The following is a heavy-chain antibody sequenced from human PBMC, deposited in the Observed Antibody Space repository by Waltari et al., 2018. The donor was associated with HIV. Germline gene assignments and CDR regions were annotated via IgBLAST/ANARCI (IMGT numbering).Heavy chain of an antibody. CDR3: ARDRGSSPNDAFDI. CDR2: MYSGVST. D-gene: IGHD6-6*01. J-gene: IGHJ3*02. V-gene: IGHV3-53*01. Sequence: EVQLVESGGGLIQPGGSLRLSCAVSGFSVSRNYMSWVRQAPGKGLEWVSVMYSGVSTYYSDSANGRFTISRDESKNTLYLQMNSLRAEDTAVYYCARDRGSSPNDAFDIWGQGTMVTVSS. CDR1: GFSVSRNY.